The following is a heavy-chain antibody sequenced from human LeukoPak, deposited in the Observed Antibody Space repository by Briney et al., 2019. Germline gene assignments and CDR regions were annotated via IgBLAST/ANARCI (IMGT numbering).Heavy chain of an antibody. CDR3: CRDGGEGGNSAFDI. CDR2: IRRGANSYTT. Sequence: GSLRLSCAASGFTFSDYILDRGRQAPGKGLEWVCRIRRGANSYTTEYAASVKGRFTISRDDSRNSLYLHMNSLKTEDTAVYHCCRDGGEGGNSAFDIWGQGTMVTVSS. J-gene: IGHJ3*02. CDR1: GFTFSDYI. D-gene: IGHD3-16*01. V-gene: IGHV3-72*01.